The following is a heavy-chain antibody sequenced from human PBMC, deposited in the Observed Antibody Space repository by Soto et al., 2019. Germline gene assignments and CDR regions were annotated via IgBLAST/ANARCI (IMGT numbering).Heavy chain of an antibody. CDR1: GGSISSYY. CDR3: ARYNDYGDAFDI. V-gene: IGHV4-59*01. CDR2: IYYSGST. J-gene: IGHJ3*02. D-gene: IGHD4-17*01. Sequence: ETLSLTCTVSGGSISSYYWSWIRQPPGKGLEWIGYIYYSGSTNYNPSLKSRVTISVDTSKNQFSLKLSSVTAADTAVYYCARYNDYGDAFDIWGQGTMVTVS.